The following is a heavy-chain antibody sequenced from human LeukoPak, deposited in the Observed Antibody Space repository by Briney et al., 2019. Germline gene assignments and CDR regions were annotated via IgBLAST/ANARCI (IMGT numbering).Heavy chain of an antibody. CDR1: GGSISSYY. Sequence: SETLSLTCTVSGGSISSYYWSWIRQPPGKGLEWIGYIYYSGSTNYNPSLKSRFTISVDTSKNQFSLKLSSVTAADTAVYYCASYSYGYFNYWGQGTLVTVSS. CDR2: IYYSGST. CDR3: ASYSYGYFNY. J-gene: IGHJ4*02. V-gene: IGHV4-59*01. D-gene: IGHD5-18*01.